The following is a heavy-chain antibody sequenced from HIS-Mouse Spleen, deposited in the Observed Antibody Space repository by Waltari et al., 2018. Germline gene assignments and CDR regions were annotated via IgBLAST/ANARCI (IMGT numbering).Heavy chain of an antibody. J-gene: IGHJ4*02. CDR1: GFTFSSYA. CDR2: ISGSGGST. D-gene: IGHD3-22*01. V-gene: IGHV3-23*01. CDR3: ATRAHEDYYDSSGYKGAFDY. Sequence: EVQLLESGGGLVQPGGSLRLSCAVSGFTFSSYAMLWVRQAPGKGLEWVSAISGSGGSTYYADSVKGRFTISRDNSKNTLYLQMNSLRAEDTAVYYCATRAHEDYYDSSGYKGAFDYWGQGTLVTVSS.